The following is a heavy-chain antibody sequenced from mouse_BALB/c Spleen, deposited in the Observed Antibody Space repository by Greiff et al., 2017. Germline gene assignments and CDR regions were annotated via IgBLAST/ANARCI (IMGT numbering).Heavy chain of an antibody. D-gene: IGHD2-4*01. CDR3: ARHPYDSYYFDY. J-gene: IGHJ2*01. CDR2: FYPGSGSI. V-gene: IGHV1-62-2*01. CDR1: GYTFTEYI. Sequence: VMLVESGAGLVKPGASVKLSCKASGYTFTEYIIHWVKQRSGQGLEWIGWFYPGSGSIKYNEKFKDKATLTADKSSSTVYMELSRLTSEDSAVYFCARHPYDSYYFDYWGQGTTLTVSS.